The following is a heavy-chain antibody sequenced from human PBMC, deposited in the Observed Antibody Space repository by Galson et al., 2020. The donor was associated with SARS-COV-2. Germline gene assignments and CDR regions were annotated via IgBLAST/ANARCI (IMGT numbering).Heavy chain of an antibody. Sequence: SETQSLTCSVSGTSTRSSNSYWGWIRQPPGKGLEWIGCFYYGGNTYYNPSLKSRVIMSVDTSKNQFSLNLTSVSAADTAVYHCARRAPPDYWGPGTLVTVSS. V-gene: IGHV4-39*01. J-gene: IGHJ4*02. CDR3: ARRAPPDY. CDR2: FYYGGNT. CDR1: GTSTRSSNSY.